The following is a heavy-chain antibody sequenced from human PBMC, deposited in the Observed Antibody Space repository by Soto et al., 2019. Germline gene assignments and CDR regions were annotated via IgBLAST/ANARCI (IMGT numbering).Heavy chain of an antibody. Sequence: QVQQVQSGAEVKKPGSSVKVSCKASGGTFSSYTISWVRQAPGQGLEWMGRIIPILGIANYAQKFQGRVTITADKSTSTAYMELSSLRSEDTAVYYCARGGRGSYTNYYYGMDVWGQGTTVTVSS. J-gene: IGHJ6*02. CDR1: GGTFSSYT. D-gene: IGHD1-26*01. CDR2: IIPILGIA. CDR3: ARGGRGSYTNYYYGMDV. V-gene: IGHV1-69*02.